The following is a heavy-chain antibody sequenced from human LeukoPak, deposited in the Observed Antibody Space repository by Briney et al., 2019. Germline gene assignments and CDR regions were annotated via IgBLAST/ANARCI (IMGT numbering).Heavy chain of an antibody. D-gene: IGHD3-22*01. CDR3: ARGAEYYYDSSGYFPFDY. Sequence: GGSLRLSCAASGFTFSSYAMHWVRQAPGKGLEWVAVISYDGSNKYCADSVKGRFTISRDNAKNSLYLQMNSLRAEDTAVYYCARGAEYYYDSSGYFPFDYWGQGTLVTVSS. V-gene: IGHV3-30-3*01. CDR2: ISYDGSNK. CDR1: GFTFSSYA. J-gene: IGHJ4*02.